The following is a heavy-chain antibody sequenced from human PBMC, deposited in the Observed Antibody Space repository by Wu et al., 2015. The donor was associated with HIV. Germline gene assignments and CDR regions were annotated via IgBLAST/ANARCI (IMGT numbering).Heavy chain of an antibody. CDR3: ARDDVLGTSFDY. D-gene: IGHD3-16*01. V-gene: IGHV1-69*12. Sequence: QVQLVQSGAEVKKPGSSVRVSCESSGGNFRSYAMTWVRQAPGQGLEWMGGIVPIFGSPTYAQRFQGRVTITADESTSTGYMELNSLNSDDTAVYYCARDDVLGTSFDYWGQGTLVTVSS. J-gene: IGHJ4*02. CDR2: IVPIFGSP. CDR1: GGNFRSYA.